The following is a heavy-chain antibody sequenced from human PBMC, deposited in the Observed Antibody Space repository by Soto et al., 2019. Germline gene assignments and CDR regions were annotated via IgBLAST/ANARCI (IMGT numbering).Heavy chain of an antibody. CDR3: ARDPPYCGGDCYYFDC. Sequence: ASVKVSCKASGYTFTGYYMHWVRQAPGQGLEWMRWINPNTGGTHYARKFQAWVTMTRDTSISTAYLALSRLRSDDTAVYYCARDPPYCGGDCYYFDCWGQGTLVTVSS. J-gene: IGHJ4*02. D-gene: IGHD2-21*02. CDR2: INPNTGGT. CDR1: GYTFTGYY. V-gene: IGHV1-2*04.